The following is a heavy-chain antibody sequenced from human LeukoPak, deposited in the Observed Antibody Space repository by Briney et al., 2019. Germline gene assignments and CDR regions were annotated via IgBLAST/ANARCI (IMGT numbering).Heavy chain of an antibody. CDR2: ISAYNGNT. J-gene: IGHJ4*02. Sequence: ASVKVSCKASGYTFTYDYMHWVRQAPGQGLEWMGWISAYNGNTNYAQKLQGRVTMTTDTSTSTAYMELRSLRSDDTAVYYCARPGGLGELSPDERFDYWGQGTLVTVSS. CDR3: ARPGGLGELSPDERFDY. D-gene: IGHD3-16*02. CDR1: GYTFTYDY. V-gene: IGHV1-18*04.